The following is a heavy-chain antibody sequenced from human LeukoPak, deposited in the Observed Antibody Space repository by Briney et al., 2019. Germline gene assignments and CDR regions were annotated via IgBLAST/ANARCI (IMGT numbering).Heavy chain of an antibody. J-gene: IGHJ4*02. V-gene: IGHV4-61*02. D-gene: IGHD1-7*01. CDR2: IYTSGST. Sequence: SQTLSLTCTVSGGSVSSGDYYWSWIRQPAGKGLEWIGRIYTSGSTSYSPSLKSRVTISLDTSKNQFSLRLSSVTAADAAVYYCARGGELLNYLGQGTLVTVSS. CDR3: ARGGELLNY. CDR1: GGSVSSGDYY.